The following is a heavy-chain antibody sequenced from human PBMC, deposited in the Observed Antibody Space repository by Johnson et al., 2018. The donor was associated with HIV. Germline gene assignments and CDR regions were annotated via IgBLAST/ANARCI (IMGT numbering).Heavy chain of an antibody. CDR2: ISYDGSNK. D-gene: IGHD1-26*01. J-gene: IGHJ3*02. Sequence: QVQLVESGGGVVQPGRSLRLSCAASGFTFSSYAMHWVRQAPGKGLEWVAVISYDGSNKYYADSVKGRFTISRDNNKKPLYLQLNSLRAEDTAVYYCARAGIVGDQRDAFDIWGQGTMVTVSS. V-gene: IGHV3-30-3*01. CDR3: ARAGIVGDQRDAFDI. CDR1: GFTFSSYA.